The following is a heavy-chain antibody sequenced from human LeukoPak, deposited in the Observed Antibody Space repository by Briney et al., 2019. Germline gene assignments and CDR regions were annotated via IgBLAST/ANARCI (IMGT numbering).Heavy chain of an antibody. J-gene: IGHJ4*02. CDR1: GFAFSDYY. D-gene: IGHD6-13*01. CDR3: ARGTAAGRREFNFDY. Sequence: GGSLSLSCAASGFAFSDYYMSWIRQAPGKGLEWLSYISSTSSFTNYADSVKGRFTISRDNAKNSLYLQMNSLRAEDTAVYYCARGTAAGRREFNFDYWGQGTLVTVSS. CDR2: ISSTSSFT. V-gene: IGHV3-11*05.